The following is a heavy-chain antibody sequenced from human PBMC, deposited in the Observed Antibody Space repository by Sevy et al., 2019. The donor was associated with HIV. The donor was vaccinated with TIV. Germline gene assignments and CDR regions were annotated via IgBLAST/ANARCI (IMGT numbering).Heavy chain of an antibody. V-gene: IGHV3-66*02. CDR1: GFTVSSNY. CDR2: IYSGGST. J-gene: IGHJ3*02. D-gene: IGHD2-2*01. Sequence: GGSLTLSCAASGFTVSSNYMSWVRQAPGKGLEWVSVIYSGGSTYYADSVKGRFTISRDNSKNTLYLQMNSLRAEDTAVYYCASIGYCSSTSCLDAFDIWGQGTMVTVSS. CDR3: ASIGYCSSTSCLDAFDI.